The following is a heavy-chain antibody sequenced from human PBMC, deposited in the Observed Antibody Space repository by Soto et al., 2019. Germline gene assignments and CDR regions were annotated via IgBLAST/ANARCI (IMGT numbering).Heavy chain of an antibody. Sequence: VNLVQSGAEEKKPGASVKVSCKASGYTFTTYAIHWVRQAPGQGLEWMGWINAGNGNTKYSQNFQGRVTITRDTSASTAYMELSSLRSEDTAVYYCARTTDTSVDSWGQGTLVTVSS. CDR1: GYTFTTYA. V-gene: IGHV1-3*05. J-gene: IGHJ4*02. CDR3: ARTTDTSVDS. D-gene: IGHD1-1*01. CDR2: INAGNGNT.